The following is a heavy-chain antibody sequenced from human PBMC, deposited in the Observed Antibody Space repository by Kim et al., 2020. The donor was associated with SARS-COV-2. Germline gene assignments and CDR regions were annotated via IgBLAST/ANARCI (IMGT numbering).Heavy chain of an antibody. J-gene: IGHJ3*02. CDR1: GGSISSYY. CDR2: IYYSGST. Sequence: SETLSLTCTVSGGSISSYYWSWIRQPPGKGLEWIGYIYYSGSTNYNPSLKSRVTISVDTSKNQFSLKLSSVTAADTAVYYCARASQKGYCSGGSCYPDDAFDIWGQGTMVTVSS. CDR3: ARASQKGYCSGGSCYPDDAFDI. D-gene: IGHD2-15*01. V-gene: IGHV4-59*13.